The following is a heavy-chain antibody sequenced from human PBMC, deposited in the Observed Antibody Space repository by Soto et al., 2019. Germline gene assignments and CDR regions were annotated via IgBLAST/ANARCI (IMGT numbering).Heavy chain of an antibody. V-gene: IGHV4-34*01. CDR3: ARTHYSMDV. J-gene: IGHJ6*03. CDR1: GGSFSDFH. Sequence: SETLSLTCAVYGGSFSDFHWSWIRQPPGKGLEWIGEIHHRGNTNYNPSLRSRVTMSVDTSQNQFSLKMSSVTAADTAVYYCARTHYSMDVWDKGTTVTVSS. CDR2: IHHRGNT.